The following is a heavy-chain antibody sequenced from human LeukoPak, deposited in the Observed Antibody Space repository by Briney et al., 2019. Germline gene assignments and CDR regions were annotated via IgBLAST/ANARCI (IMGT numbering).Heavy chain of an antibody. CDR1: GLPFSTYS. CDR3: ARVSPYDEGH. J-gene: IGHJ4*01. D-gene: IGHD5-12*01. CDR2: ISSNSGTV. V-gene: IGHV3-48*01. Sequence: AGGSLRLSCEASGLPFSTYSMIWVRQAQGKGLEWLSYISSNSGTVNYANSVKGRFTTSRDNARSSLYLQMDSLTVEDTAVYFCARVSPYDEGHWGQGTLVTVSP.